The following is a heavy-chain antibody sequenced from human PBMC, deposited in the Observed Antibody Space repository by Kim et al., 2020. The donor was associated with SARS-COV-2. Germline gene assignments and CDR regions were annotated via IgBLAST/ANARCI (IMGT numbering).Heavy chain of an antibody. CDR3: ARDDSSGYLGY. CDR1: GGSFSGYY. V-gene: IGHV4-34*01. CDR2: INHSGST. Sequence: SETLSLTCAVYGGSFSGYYWSWIRQPPGKGLEWIGEINHSGSTNYNPSLKSRVTISVDTSKNQFSLKLSSVTAADTAVYYCARDDSSGYLGYWGQGTLVTVSS. D-gene: IGHD3-22*01. J-gene: IGHJ4*02.